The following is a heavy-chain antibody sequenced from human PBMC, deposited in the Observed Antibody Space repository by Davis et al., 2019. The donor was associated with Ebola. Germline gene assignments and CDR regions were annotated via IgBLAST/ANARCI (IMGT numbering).Heavy chain of an antibody. J-gene: IGHJ6*02. CDR1: GFTFSSYG. CDR2: TWYDGSNK. V-gene: IGHV3-33*01. D-gene: IGHD5-12*01. CDR3: ARDQGVDPGYYYYGMDV. Sequence: GGSLRLSCAAPGFTFSSYGMHWVRKAPGKGQEWVAVTWYDGSNKYYADSVRGRFTISRDNSKNTLYLQMNSLSAEYTAVYYCARDQGVDPGYYYYGMDVWGQGTTVTVSS.